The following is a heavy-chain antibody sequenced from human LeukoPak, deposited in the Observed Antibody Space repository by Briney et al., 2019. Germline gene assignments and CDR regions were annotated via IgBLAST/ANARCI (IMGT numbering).Heavy chain of an antibody. J-gene: IGHJ3*02. CDR2: IYYSGST. CDR1: GYSISSGYY. Sequence: RPSETLSLTCTVSGYSISSGYYWGWIRQPPGKGLEWIGSIYYSGSTYYNPSLKSRVTISVDTSKNQFSLKLSSVTAADTAVYYCAGPGITMVRGVIDDAFDIWGQGTMVTVSS. CDR3: AGPGITMVRGVIDDAFDI. D-gene: IGHD3-10*01. V-gene: IGHV4-38-2*02.